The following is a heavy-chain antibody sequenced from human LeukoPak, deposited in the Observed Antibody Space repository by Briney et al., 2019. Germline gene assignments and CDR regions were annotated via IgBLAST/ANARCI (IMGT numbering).Heavy chain of an antibody. CDR1: GFIFSSCH. CDR2: ISSSSSTI. CDR3: ADLEGWRGY. J-gene: IGHJ4*02. V-gene: IGHV3-48*02. D-gene: IGHD3-3*01. Sequence: HPGGSLRLSCAASGFIFSSCHMNWVRHAPGKGLEWVSYISSSSSTIHYADSVKGRFTISRDNAKNSLYLQMNSLRDEDTAVYYCADLEGWRGYWGQGTLVTVSS.